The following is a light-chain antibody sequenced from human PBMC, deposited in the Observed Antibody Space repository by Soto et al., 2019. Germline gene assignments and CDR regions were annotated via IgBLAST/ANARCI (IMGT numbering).Light chain of an antibody. CDR2: RNN. Sequence: QSVLTQPPSASGTPGQRVTISCSGSSSNLGSNYVYWYQQLPGTAPKLLIYRNNQRPSGVPDRFSGSKSGTSASLAISGLRSEDDADYYCAAWDDSLSGSYVFGTGTKLTVL. J-gene: IGLJ1*01. V-gene: IGLV1-47*01. CDR3: AAWDDSLSGSYV. CDR1: SSNLGSNY.